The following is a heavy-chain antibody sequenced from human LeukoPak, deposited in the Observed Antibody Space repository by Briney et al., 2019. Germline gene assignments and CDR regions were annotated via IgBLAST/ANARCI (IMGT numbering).Heavy chain of an antibody. CDR2: IYYIRNT. D-gene: IGHD1-26*01. CDR3: ARTQSQSGSYRYYFGY. CDR1: GGSVGSAGYY. Sequence: SETLSLTCTVSGGSVGSAGYYWSWIRQPPGGGLEWIGYIYYIRNTNYNPSLKSRVTMSLDPSKNQFSLKLNAVTAADTAVYYCARTQSQSGSYRYYFGYWGQGTLVTVSS. V-gene: IGHV4-61*08. J-gene: IGHJ4*02.